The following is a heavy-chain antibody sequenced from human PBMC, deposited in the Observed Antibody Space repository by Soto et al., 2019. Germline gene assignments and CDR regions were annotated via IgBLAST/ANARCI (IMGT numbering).Heavy chain of an antibody. CDR1: GFTLGRYG. CDR2: VSPNGQGI. Sequence: GGSLRLSCAASGFTLGRYGMSWVRQAPGKGLELVSAVSPNGQGIYYADSVRGRFTISRDFSKNTVFLHMDSLRAEDTAVHYCAKDRDYPRDYFHYWGQGTLVTVSS. CDR3: AKDRDYPRDYFHY. D-gene: IGHD3-10*01. V-gene: IGHV3-23*01. J-gene: IGHJ4*02.